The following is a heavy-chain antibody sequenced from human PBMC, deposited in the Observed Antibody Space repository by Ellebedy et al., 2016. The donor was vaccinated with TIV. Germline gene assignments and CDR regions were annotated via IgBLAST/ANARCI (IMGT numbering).Heavy chain of an antibody. CDR2: INPIVCST. D-gene: IGHD6-19*01. CDR1: GYTFTSYY. V-gene: IGHV1-46*04. J-gene: IGHJ4*02. CDR3: ARAGDKLGSRIPSGWWAFDY. Sequence: AASVKVSCKASGYTFTSYYMHWVLQAPGQGLEWIVIINPIVCSTISSQHLPGLLTMTRDTSTSTVYMELNSLRSEDTAVYYCARAGDKLGSRIPSGWWAFDYWGQGTLVTVSS.